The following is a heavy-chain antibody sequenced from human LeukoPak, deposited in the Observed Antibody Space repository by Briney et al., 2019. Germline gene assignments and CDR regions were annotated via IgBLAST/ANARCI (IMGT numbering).Heavy chain of an antibody. CDR1: GFTFSSYS. Sequence: GGSLRLSCAASGFTFSSYSMNWVRQAPGKGLEWVSSISSSSSYIYYADSVKGRFTISRDNAKNSLYLQMNSLRAEDTAVYYCARVAMGITGTGSFDYWGQGTLVTVSS. V-gene: IGHV3-21*01. J-gene: IGHJ4*02. D-gene: IGHD1-7*01. CDR3: ARVAMGITGTGSFDY. CDR2: ISSSSSYI.